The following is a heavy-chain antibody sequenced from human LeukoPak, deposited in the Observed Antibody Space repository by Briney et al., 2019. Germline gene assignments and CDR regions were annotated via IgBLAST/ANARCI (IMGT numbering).Heavy chain of an antibody. J-gene: IGHJ4*02. V-gene: IGHV1-8*01. CDR2: MNPNSGKT. CDR3: ARGSRPVYNLLTGKRYFDY. CDR1: GYTFTSYD. D-gene: IGHD3-9*01. Sequence: ASVKVSCKASGYTFTSYDINWVRQATGRGLEGMGWMNPNSGKTGNAKKFQGRLTMTRDRATSTVYTEVRSLRSEDTAVYYCARGSRPVYNLLTGKRYFDYWGQGTLLTVSS.